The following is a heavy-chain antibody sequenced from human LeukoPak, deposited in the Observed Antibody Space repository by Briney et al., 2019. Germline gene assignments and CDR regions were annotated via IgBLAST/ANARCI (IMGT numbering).Heavy chain of an antibody. J-gene: IGHJ4*02. Sequence: ASVKVSCTASGYTFTAYYLHWVRQAPGQGLEWMGWIHPDSGATNYAQQFQGRVTMTRDTSIGTAYMDLSTLTSGDTAVYYCARDLVATSALDYWGQGALVTVSS. V-gene: IGHV1-2*02. CDR2: IHPDSGAT. CDR1: GYTFTAYY. CDR3: ARDLVATSALDY. D-gene: IGHD5-12*01.